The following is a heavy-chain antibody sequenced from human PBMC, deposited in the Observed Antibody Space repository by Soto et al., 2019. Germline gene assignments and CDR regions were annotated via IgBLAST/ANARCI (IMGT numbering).Heavy chain of an antibody. Sequence: EVQLLESGGGLVQPGGSLRLSCAASGFTFSSYAMSWVRQAPGKGLEWVSAISGSGGSTYYADSVKGRFTISRDNSKNTLYLQMNSLRAEDTAVYYCARAIQLWLNYFDYWGQGTLVTVSS. CDR1: GFTFSSYA. CDR3: ARAIQLWLNYFDY. V-gene: IGHV3-23*01. CDR2: ISGSGGST. D-gene: IGHD5-18*01. J-gene: IGHJ4*02.